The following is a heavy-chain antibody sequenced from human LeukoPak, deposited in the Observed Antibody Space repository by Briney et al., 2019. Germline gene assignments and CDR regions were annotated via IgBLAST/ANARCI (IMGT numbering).Heavy chain of an antibody. V-gene: IGHV1-2*02. D-gene: IGHD3/OR15-3a*01. J-gene: IGHJ6*03. Sequence: SVKVSCKASGYTFTGYYMHWVRQAPGQGLEWMGWINPNSGGTNYAQKFQGRVTMTRDTSISTAYMELSRLRSDDTAVYYCARAGLVIQPYYYYYMDVWGKGTTVTVSS. CDR2: INPNSGGT. CDR3: ARAGLVIQPYYYYYMDV. CDR1: GYTFTGYY.